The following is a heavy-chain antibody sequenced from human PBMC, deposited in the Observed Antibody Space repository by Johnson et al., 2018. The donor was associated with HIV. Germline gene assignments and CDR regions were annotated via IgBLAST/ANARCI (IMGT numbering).Heavy chain of an antibody. J-gene: IGHJ3*02. V-gene: IGHV3-30*03. CDR3: ASWSWGLRWSGFDI. Sequence: QVQLVESGGGVVRPGGSLRLSCAASGFTFDDYGMSWVRQSPGKGLEWVAVISYDGSNTYYADSVKGRFTISRDNSKNTLYLQMNTLRAEDTAVYYCASWSWGLRWSGFDIWGQGTMVTVSS. CDR1: GFTFDDYG. D-gene: IGHD4-23*01. CDR2: ISYDGSNT.